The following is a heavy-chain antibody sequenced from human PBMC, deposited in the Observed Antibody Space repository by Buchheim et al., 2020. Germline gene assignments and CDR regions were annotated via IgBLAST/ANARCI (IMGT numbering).Heavy chain of an antibody. CDR2: IWYDGSKK. J-gene: IGHJ6*02. CDR3: VRDLLSVDEYDYYGMDV. CDR1: GFTFRTYG. V-gene: IGHV3-33*01. Sequence: QVQLVESGGGVVQPGRSLRLSCAASGFTFRTYGMHWVRQAPGKGLEWVAVIWYDGSKKYYADFVKGRFTISRDNSKNTLYLQMNSLRAEDTAVYYCVRDLLSVDEYDYYGMDVWGQGTT. D-gene: IGHD2/OR15-2a*01.